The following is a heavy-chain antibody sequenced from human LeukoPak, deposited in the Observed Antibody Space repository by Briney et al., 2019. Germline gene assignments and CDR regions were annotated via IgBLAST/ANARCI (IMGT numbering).Heavy chain of an antibody. Sequence: ASVKVSCKASGYTFTDYFMNWMRQAPGQRLEWMGWISAYNGNTNYAQKLQGRVTMTTDTSTSTAYMELRSLRSDDTAVYYCARGSGIVDYWGQGTLVTVSS. CDR2: ISAYNGNT. CDR3: ARGSGIVDY. V-gene: IGHV1-18*04. CDR1: GYTFTDYF. J-gene: IGHJ4*02.